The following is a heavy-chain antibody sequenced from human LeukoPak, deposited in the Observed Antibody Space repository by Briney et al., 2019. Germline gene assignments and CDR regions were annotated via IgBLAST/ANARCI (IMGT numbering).Heavy chain of an antibody. CDR3: ATSFAAVTFFDF. J-gene: IGHJ4*02. Sequence: GGSLTLSCAASGFTVSNNYMSWARQAPGKGLEWVSIIYSGGRTNYADSVKGRFTISRDTSKNTLYLQMNSLRAEDTAVYYCATSFAAVTFFDFWGQGTLVTVSS. CDR1: GFTVSNNY. CDR2: IYSGGRT. V-gene: IGHV3-66*01. D-gene: IGHD2-21*02.